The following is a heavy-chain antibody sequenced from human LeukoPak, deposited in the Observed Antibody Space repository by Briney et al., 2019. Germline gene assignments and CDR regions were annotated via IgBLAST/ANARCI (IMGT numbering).Heavy chain of an antibody. CDR3: ASSSGGFNWFDP. D-gene: IGHD3-22*01. Sequence: GGSLRLSCAASGFTFSRYWMHWVRQAPGKGLVWVSRINSDGSSTNYADSVEGRFTISRDNAKNTLYLQMNSLRVEDTAVYYCASSSGGFNWFDPWGQGTLVTVSS. V-gene: IGHV3-74*01. CDR1: GFTFSRYW. CDR2: INSDGSST. J-gene: IGHJ5*02.